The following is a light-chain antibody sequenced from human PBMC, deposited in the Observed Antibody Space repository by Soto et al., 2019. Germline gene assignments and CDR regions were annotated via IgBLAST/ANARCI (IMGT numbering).Light chain of an antibody. CDR1: QSISSY. Sequence: DIPMTQSPFSLSASVGDRVTITCRASQSISSYLNWYQQKPGKAPKLLIYAASSLQSGVPSRFSGSGSGTDFTLTISSLQPEDFATYYCQQSYSTPFMYTFGQGTKLEIK. V-gene: IGKV1-39*01. CDR2: AAS. J-gene: IGKJ2*01. CDR3: QQSYSTPFMYT.